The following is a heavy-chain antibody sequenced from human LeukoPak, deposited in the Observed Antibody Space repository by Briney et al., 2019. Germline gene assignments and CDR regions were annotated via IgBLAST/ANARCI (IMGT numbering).Heavy chain of an antibody. V-gene: IGHV3-21*04. J-gene: IGHJ4*02. CDR2: ISSSGSFI. D-gene: IGHD6-19*01. CDR1: GFTFSSYS. CDR3: AKASVAVAGAFDH. Sequence: GGSLRLSCAASGFTFSSYSMNWVRQAPGKGLEWVSSISSSGSFIYYADSVKGRFTISRDNAKKSLYLQMNSLRPEDTAFYYCAKASVAVAGAFDHWGQGTLVTVSS.